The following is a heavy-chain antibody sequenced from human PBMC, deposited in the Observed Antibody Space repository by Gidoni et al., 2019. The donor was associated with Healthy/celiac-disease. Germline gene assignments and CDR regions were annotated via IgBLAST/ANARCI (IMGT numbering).Heavy chain of an antibody. CDR3: ARDRYYYDSSGYLSFDP. Sequence: EVQLVESGGGLVQPGGSLRLSCAASGFTFSRYWMSWVRQAPGKGLGWVANIKQDGSEKYYVDSVKGRFTISRDNAKNSLYLQMNSLRAEDTAVYYCARDRYYYDSSGYLSFDPWGQGTLVTVSS. CDR2: IKQDGSEK. V-gene: IGHV3-7*03. J-gene: IGHJ5*02. D-gene: IGHD3-22*01. CDR1: GFTFSRYW.